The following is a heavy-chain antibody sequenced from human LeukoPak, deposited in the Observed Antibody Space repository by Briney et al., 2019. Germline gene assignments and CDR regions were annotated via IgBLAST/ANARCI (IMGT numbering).Heavy chain of an antibody. CDR3: ARTNQAYYYDSSGYYLDY. CDR2: IYYNGST. V-gene: IGHV4-59*12. CDR1: GRSISSYY. D-gene: IGHD3-22*01. Sequence: PTETLSLTCTVSGRSISSYYCGSIRQPPGKGLGWVGYIYYNGSTNTNPSIKSRVTISVDTSKNQFSLQLSSVPAADTAVYYCARTNQAYYYDSSGYYLDYWGQGTLVSVSS. J-gene: IGHJ4*02.